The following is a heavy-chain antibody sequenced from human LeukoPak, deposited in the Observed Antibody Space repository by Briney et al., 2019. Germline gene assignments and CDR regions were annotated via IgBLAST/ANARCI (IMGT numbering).Heavy chain of an antibody. CDR3: ACYSSGFLFDY. CDR1: GGSISSYY. Sequence: SETLSLTCTVSGGSISSYYWSWIRQPPGKGLEWIGYIYYSGSTYYNPSLKSRVTISVDTSKNQFSLKLSSVTAADTAVYYCACYSSGFLFDYWGQGTLVTVSS. D-gene: IGHD3-22*01. J-gene: IGHJ4*02. V-gene: IGHV4-59*06. CDR2: IYYSGST.